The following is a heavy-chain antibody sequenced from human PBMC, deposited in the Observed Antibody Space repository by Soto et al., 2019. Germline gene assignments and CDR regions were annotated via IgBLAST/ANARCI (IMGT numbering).Heavy chain of an antibody. V-gene: IGHV1-69*13. D-gene: IGHD5-18*01. J-gene: IGHJ6*02. Sequence: SVKVSCKASGGTFSSYAISWVRQAPGQGLEWMGGIIPIFGTANYAQKFQGRVTITADESTGTAYMELSSLRSEDTAVYYCARARYSLRCGTYYYYGMDVWGQGTTVTV. CDR3: ARARYSLRCGTYYYYGMDV. CDR2: IIPIFGTA. CDR1: GGTFSSYA.